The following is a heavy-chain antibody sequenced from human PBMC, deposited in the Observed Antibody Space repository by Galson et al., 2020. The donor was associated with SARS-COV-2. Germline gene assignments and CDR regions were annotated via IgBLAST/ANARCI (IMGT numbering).Heavy chain of an antibody. CDR1: GFTFSSYW. CDR2: IKQDGSDR. CDR3: ARDQDGYNDF. D-gene: IGHD5-12*01. Sequence: PGGSLRLSCAASGFTFSSYWMSWVRQAPGKGLQWVANIKQDGSDRYYVDSVKGRFTISSDNAKNSVFLQMNSLRAEDTAVYYCARDQDGYNDFWGQGTLVTVSP. V-gene: IGHV3-7*01. J-gene: IGHJ4*02.